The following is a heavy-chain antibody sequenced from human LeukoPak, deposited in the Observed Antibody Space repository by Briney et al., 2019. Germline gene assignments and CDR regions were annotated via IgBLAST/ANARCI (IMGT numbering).Heavy chain of an antibody. CDR1: GGSFSGYY. J-gene: IGHJ6*02. Sequence: SETLSLTCAVYGGSFSGYYWSWIRQPPGKGLEWIGEINHSGSTNYNPSLKSRVTISVDTSKNQFSLKLSSVTAADTAVYYCARVVVAAIASKYYYGMDVWGQGTTVTVSS. D-gene: IGHD2-15*01. CDR3: ARVVVAAIASKYYYGMDV. V-gene: IGHV4-34*01. CDR2: INHSGST.